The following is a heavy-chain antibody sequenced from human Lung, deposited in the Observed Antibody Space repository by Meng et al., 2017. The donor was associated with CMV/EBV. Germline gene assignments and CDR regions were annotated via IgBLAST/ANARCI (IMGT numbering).Heavy chain of an antibody. D-gene: IGHD4-17*01. Sequence: GESXKISCAASGFTFSSYAMSWVRQAPGKGLEWVSAISGSGGSTYYADSVKGRFTISRDNAKNSLYLQMNSLRAEDTAVYYCAREDYGDYGLDYWGQGTLVTVSS. CDR3: AREDYGDYGLDY. CDR2: ISGSGGST. J-gene: IGHJ4*02. CDR1: GFTFSSYA. V-gene: IGHV3-23*01.